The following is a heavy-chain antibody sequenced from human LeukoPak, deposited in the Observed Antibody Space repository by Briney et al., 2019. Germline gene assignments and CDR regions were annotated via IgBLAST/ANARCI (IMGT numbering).Heavy chain of an antibody. V-gene: IGHV3-48*04. CDR1: GFIFNEYI. J-gene: IGHJ3*01. CDR2: ISSRSSTI. CDR3: TRETAFDF. Sequence: PGGSLRLSCVGSGFIFNEYILNWVRQAPGKGPEWVSYISSRSSTIYYADSVKGRFTISRDNAKNSLYLQMNSLRAEDTAVYYCTRETAFDFWGQGTVVIVSS.